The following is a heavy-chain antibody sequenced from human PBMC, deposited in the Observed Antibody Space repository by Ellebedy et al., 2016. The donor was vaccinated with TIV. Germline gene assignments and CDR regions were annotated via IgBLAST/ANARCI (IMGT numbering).Heavy chain of an antibody. CDR2: MYHSGST. D-gene: IGHD1-1*01. Sequence: SETLSLTXTVSGGSISSGGYSWNWIRQPPGKGLEWIGNMYHSGSTYYNPSFKSRVSTSVDRSKNQFSLKLTSVTAADTAVYYCARDSTGTVSFDYWGQGILVTVSS. CDR1: GGSISSGGYS. CDR3: ARDSTGTVSFDY. J-gene: IGHJ4*02. V-gene: IGHV4-30-2*01.